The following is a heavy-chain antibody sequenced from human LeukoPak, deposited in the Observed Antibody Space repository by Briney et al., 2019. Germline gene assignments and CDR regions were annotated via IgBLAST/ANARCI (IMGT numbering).Heavy chain of an antibody. Sequence: PGGSLRLSCAASGFTLSNVWMNWVRQAPGKGLEWVGRIKSKSDGGSTDYAAPVKGRFTISRDDSKNTLYLQMNSLKSEDTAVYYCTTRTNYYDSSGYYLAVYWGQGTLVTVST. V-gene: IGHV3-15*07. CDR2: IKSKSDGGST. CDR1: GFTLSNVW. D-gene: IGHD3-22*01. J-gene: IGHJ4*02. CDR3: TTRTNYYDSSGYYLAVY.